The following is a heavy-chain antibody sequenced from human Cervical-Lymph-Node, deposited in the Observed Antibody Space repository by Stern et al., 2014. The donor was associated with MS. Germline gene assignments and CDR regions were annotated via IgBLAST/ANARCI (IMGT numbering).Heavy chain of an antibody. CDR2: TNQAGSEK. CDR3: ANEGTTWN. V-gene: IGHV3-7*03. Sequence: EMQLVESGGGVVQSGGSLRLSCVASDLAFSTYWMNWVRQAPGKGMQWVANTNQAGSEKYYLDTVKSRFTIYRDNAKKALYLEMNNLKSEETAVYYGANEGTTWNWGQGTLVTVSS. CDR1: DLAFSTYW. J-gene: IGHJ4*02. D-gene: IGHD1-1*01.